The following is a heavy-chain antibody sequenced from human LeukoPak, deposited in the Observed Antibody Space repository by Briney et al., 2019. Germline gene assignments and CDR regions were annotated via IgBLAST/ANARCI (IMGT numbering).Heavy chain of an antibody. CDR1: GFTFSSYA. Sequence: GGSLRLSCAASGFTFSSYALSWVRQAPGKGLEWVSAISVSGGTTYYADSVKGRFTISRDNSKNTLYLQMNSLRAEDTAVYYCAKETQWLVTGYWGQGTLVTVSS. CDR2: ISVSGGTT. J-gene: IGHJ4*02. D-gene: IGHD6-19*01. V-gene: IGHV3-23*01. CDR3: AKETQWLVTGY.